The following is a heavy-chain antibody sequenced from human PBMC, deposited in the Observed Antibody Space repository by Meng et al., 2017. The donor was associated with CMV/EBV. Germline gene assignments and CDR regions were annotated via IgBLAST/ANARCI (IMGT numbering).Heavy chain of an antibody. V-gene: IGHV5-51*01. CDR1: GYSFTSYW. CDR2: IYPGDSDT. D-gene: IGHD6-19*01. Sequence: GESLKISCKGSGYSFTSYWIGWVRQMPGKGPEWMGIIYPGDSDTRYSPSFQGQVTISADKSISTAYLQWSSLKASDTAMYYCARTRGGAVAGYYYYGMDVWGQGTTVTVSS. J-gene: IGHJ6*02. CDR3: ARTRGGAVAGYYYYGMDV.